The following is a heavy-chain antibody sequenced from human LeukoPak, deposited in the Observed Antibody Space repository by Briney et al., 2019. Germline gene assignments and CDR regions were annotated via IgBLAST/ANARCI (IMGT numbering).Heavy chain of an antibody. Sequence: GGSLRLSCAASGFTFSSYAMHWVRQAPGKGLEWVAVISYDGSNKYYADSVKGRFTISGDNSKNTLYLQMNSLRAEDTAVYYCAKASSSSWAHFDYWGQGTLVTVSS. J-gene: IGHJ4*02. CDR1: GFTFSSYA. V-gene: IGHV3-30-3*02. D-gene: IGHD6-13*01. CDR3: AKASSSSWAHFDY. CDR2: ISYDGSNK.